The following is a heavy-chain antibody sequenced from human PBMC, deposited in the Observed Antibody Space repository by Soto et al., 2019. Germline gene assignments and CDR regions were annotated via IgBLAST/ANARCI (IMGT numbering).Heavy chain of an antibody. J-gene: IGHJ6*02. Sequence: QVQLQQSGPRLVKPSETLSLTCTVSSGPDRSHNWGWIRQPPGRGLEWIGYVYYTGDTAYNPSLRGRSTISADTSTTDISLPLNSVTAADTAVYYCVRQGIDYLHGLVDVWGQGTTVSVSS. D-gene: IGHD4-17*01. V-gene: IGHV4-59*08. CDR1: SGPDRSHN. CDR3: VRQGIDYLHGLVDV. CDR2: VYYTGDT.